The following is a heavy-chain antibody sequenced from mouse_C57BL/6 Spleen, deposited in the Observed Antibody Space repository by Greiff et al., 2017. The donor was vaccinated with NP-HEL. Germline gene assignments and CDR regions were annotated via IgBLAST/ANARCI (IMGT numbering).Heavy chain of an antibody. D-gene: IGHD4-1*01. CDR1: GYTFTDYN. J-gene: IGHJ3*01. CDR2: INPNNGGT. CDR3: ARLNWERFWFAY. V-gene: IGHV1-22*01. Sequence: EVQLQQSGPELVKPGASVKMSCKASGYTFTDYNMHWVKQSHGKSLEWIGYINPNNGGTSYNQKFKGKATLTVNKSSSTAYMELRSLTSEDSAVYYCARLNWERFWFAYWGQGTLVTVSA.